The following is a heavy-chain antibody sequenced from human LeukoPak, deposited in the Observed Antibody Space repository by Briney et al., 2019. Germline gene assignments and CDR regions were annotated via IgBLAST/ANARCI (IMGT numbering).Heavy chain of an antibody. J-gene: IGHJ4*02. CDR2: ISGSGGST. CDR1: GFTFSVYA. D-gene: IGHD3-16*01. V-gene: IGHV3-23*01. Sequence: GGSLRLSCAASGFTFSVYAVSWVRQTPGKGLEWVSAISGSGGSTYYADSVKGRFTISRDNSKNTLYLQMNSLRAEDTAVYYCAGAGGYDYIWGSYSNDYWGQGTLVTVSS. CDR3: AGAGGYDYIWGSYSNDY.